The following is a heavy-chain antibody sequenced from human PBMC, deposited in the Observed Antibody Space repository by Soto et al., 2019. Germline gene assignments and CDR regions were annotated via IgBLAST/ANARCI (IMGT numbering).Heavy chain of an antibody. J-gene: IGHJ4*02. CDR3: ARVGSYYDSSGYYSTFDY. CDR1: AVSFSYDG. CDR2: IKQDGSEK. V-gene: IGHV3-7*03. D-gene: IGHD3-22*01. Sequence: GGSLRLSCAASAVSFSYDGMHWVRQAPGKGLEWVANIKQDGSEKYYVDSVKGRFTISRDNAKNSLYLQMNSLRAEDTAVYYCARVGSYYDSSGYYSTFDYWGQGTLVTVSS.